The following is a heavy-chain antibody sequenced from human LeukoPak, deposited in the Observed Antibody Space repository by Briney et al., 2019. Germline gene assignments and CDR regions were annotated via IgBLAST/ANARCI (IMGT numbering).Heavy chain of an antibody. Sequence: PSETLSLTCTVPGGSISSGGYYWSWIRQHPGKGLEWIGYIYYSGSTYYNPSLKSRVTISVDTSKNQFSLKLSSVTAADTAVYYCARDKAAEGYQLLRYNWFDPWGQGTLVTVSS. CDR3: ARDKAAEGYQLLRYNWFDP. CDR1: GGSISSGGYY. V-gene: IGHV4-31*03. CDR2: IYYSGST. D-gene: IGHD2-2*01. J-gene: IGHJ5*02.